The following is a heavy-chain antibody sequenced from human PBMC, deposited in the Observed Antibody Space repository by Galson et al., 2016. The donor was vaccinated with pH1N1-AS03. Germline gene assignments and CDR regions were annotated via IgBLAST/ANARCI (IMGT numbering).Heavy chain of an antibody. J-gene: IGHJ4*02. CDR3: ARAAAGTASLV. V-gene: IGHV1-18*04. CDR2: INPYNAKT. D-gene: IGHD6-13*01. Sequence: SVKVSCKDSGYTFTSYGISWVRQAPGQGLEWMGWINPYNAKTNYAQNLKGRVTMTTDTSTSTAYMELRSLRPDDAAVYYCARAAAGTASLVWGQGTLVTVSS. CDR1: GYTFTSYG.